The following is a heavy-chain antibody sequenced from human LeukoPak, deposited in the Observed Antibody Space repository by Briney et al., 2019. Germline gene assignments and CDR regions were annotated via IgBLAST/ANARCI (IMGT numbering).Heavy chain of an antibody. V-gene: IGHV3-9*01. D-gene: IGHD1-7*01. CDR2: ISWNSGSI. J-gene: IGHJ4*02. Sequence: GGSLRLSCAASGFTFDDYAMHWVRQAPGKGLEWVSGISWNSGSIGYADSVKGRFTICRDNAKNSLYLQMNSLRAEDTALYYCAKGALITGTIGHFDYWGQGTLVTVSS. CDR3: AKGALITGTIGHFDY. CDR1: GFTFDDYA.